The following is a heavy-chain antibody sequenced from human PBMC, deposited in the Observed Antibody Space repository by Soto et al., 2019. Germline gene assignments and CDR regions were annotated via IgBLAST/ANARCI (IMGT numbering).Heavy chain of an antibody. D-gene: IGHD6-19*01. CDR3: ARRSRISSGWYFLDY. CDR1: GGSISSDS. Sequence: QVQLQESGPGLVKPSETLSLTCTVSGGSISSDSWSWIRQSPGKALEWIGCGYYNGVTKYNPSLKRLVTISVDTPQNQFSRRLASVTAADTAVYYCARRSRISSGWYFLDYWGQGTLVTVSS. J-gene: IGHJ4*02. CDR2: GYYNGVT. V-gene: IGHV4-59*01.